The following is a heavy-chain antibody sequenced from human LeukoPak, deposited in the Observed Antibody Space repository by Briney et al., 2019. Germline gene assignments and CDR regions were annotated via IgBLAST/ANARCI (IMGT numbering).Heavy chain of an antibody. CDR1: GFTFTAHA. Sequence: GGSLRLSCAASGFTFTAHAMHWVRQAPGKGLEYVSTISTNGDTTYYADSVKGRFTISRDNSKNTLYLQMNSLRAEDTAVYYCAREPDSSGYSRNFDYWGQGTLVTVSS. D-gene: IGHD3-22*01. V-gene: IGHV3-64*02. J-gene: IGHJ4*02. CDR3: AREPDSSGYSRNFDY. CDR2: ISTNGDTT.